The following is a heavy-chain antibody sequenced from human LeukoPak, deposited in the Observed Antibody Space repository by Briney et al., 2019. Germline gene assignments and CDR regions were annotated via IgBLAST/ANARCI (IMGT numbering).Heavy chain of an antibody. CDR2: INHSGST. V-gene: IGHV4-34*01. J-gene: IGHJ5*02. D-gene: IGHD4-17*01. CDR1: GGSFSGYY. Sequence: SETLSLTCAVYGGSFSGYYWSWIRQPPGKGLEWIGEINHSGSTNYNPSLKSRVTISVDTSKNQFSLKLSSVTAADTAVYYCARGGPAYGDYGVGWFDPWGQGTLVTVSS. CDR3: ARGGPAYGDYGVGWFDP.